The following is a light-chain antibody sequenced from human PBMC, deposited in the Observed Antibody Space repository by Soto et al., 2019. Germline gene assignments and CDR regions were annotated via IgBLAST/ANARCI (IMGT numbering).Light chain of an antibody. CDR1: QSVDSSY. CDR2: GAS. V-gene: IGKV3-20*01. CDR3: QQYGSSPPIT. Sequence: EIVLTQSPGTLSLSPGERATLSCRASQSVDSSYLAWYQQKPGQAPRLLIYGASSRATGIPDRFSGSGSGTDFTLTISRLEPKDFAVYYCQQYGSSPPITFGKGTRLEI. J-gene: IGKJ5*01.